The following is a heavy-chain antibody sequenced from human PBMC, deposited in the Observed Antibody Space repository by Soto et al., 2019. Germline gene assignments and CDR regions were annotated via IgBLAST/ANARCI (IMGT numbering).Heavy chain of an antibody. V-gene: IGHV1-46*01. CDR1: GYTFTSYY. J-gene: IGHJ2*01. CDR3: ARAQRPQWLVSVDRYFDL. Sequence: QVQLVQSGAEVKKPGASVKVSCKASGYTFTSYYMHWVRQAPGQWLEWMGIINPSGGSTSYAQKFQDRVTMTRGTSTTTVYRELSSLRSEDTDVYYCARAQRPQWLVSVDRYFDLWGRGTLVTVSS. CDR2: INPSGGST. D-gene: IGHD6-19*01.